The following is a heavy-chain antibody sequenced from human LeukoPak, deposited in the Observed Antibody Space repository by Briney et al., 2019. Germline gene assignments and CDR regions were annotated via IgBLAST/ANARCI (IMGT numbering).Heavy chain of an antibody. CDR2: ISSSGSTK. CDR1: GFTFSSYE. J-gene: IGHJ5*02. Sequence: QPGGSLRLSCAASGFTFSSYEMNWVRQAPGKGLEWVSYISSSGSTKYYADSVKGRFTISRDNAKNSLYLQMNSLRAEDTAVYYCAKRRSSGWYWFDPWGQGTLVTVSS. V-gene: IGHV3-48*03. D-gene: IGHD6-19*01. CDR3: AKRRSSGWYWFDP.